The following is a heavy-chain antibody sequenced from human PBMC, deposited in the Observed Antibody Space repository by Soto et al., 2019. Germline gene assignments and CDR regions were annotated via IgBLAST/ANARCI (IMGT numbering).Heavy chain of an antibody. V-gene: IGHV3-23*01. CDR3: AKQQGPGTPYDYAMDV. D-gene: IGHD1-1*01. J-gene: IGHJ6*02. CDR2: IRSRGDVT. Sequence: EVQLLESGGALVQPGGSLRLSCAASGFTFSSYAMTWVRQAPGKGLEWVSVIRSRGDVTYYADSVKGRFTISRDNSRSTLYLHLDNLRAEDTAVYYCAKQQGPGTPYDYAMDVWGQGTTVAVSS. CDR1: GFTFSSYA.